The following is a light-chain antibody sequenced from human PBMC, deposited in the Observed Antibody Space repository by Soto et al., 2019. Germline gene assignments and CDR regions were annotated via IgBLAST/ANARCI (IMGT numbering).Light chain of an antibody. Sequence: EIVLTQSPATLSLSPGERATLSCRASHSVSNYLAWYQQKPGQAPRLLIYDASNRATGIPARFSGSGSGTDFTLTISSLEPEDFAVYYWQQRSNWPLTFGGGTKVEIK. CDR2: DAS. CDR1: HSVSNY. J-gene: IGKJ4*01. CDR3: QQRSNWPLT. V-gene: IGKV3-11*01.